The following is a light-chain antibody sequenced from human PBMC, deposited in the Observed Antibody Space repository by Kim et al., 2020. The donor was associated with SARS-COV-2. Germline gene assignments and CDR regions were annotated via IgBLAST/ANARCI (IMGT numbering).Light chain of an antibody. CDR2: GAS. J-gene: IGKJ4*01. V-gene: IGKV3-20*01. Sequence: EIVLTQSPGTLSLSPGERATLSCRASQSVSSSSLVWCQQRPGQAPRLLIYGASSRATGIPDRFSGSGSETDFNLTISRLEPEDFAVYYCHLYGDSAVTFGGGTKVDIK. CDR1: QSVSSSS. CDR3: HLYGDSAVT.